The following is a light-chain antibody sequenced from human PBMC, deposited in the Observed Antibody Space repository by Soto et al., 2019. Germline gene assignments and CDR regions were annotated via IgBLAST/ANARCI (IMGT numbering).Light chain of an antibody. Sequence: IHIAQFPSTQSRSLGDRNTITCRASQTISSWLAWYQQKPGKAPKLLIYKASTLKSGVPSRFSGSGSGTEFTLTISSLQPDDFATYYCQHYNSYSEAFGQGTKVDIK. CDR3: QHYNSYSEA. CDR1: QTISSW. V-gene: IGKV1-5*03. J-gene: IGKJ1*01. CDR2: KAS.